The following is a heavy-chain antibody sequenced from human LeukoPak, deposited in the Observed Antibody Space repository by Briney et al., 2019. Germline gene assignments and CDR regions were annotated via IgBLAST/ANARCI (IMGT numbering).Heavy chain of an antibody. D-gene: IGHD3-22*01. J-gene: IGHJ4*02. V-gene: IGHV3-9*01. CDR3: AKDFSSGYYYFDY. CDR1: GFTFDDYA. CDR2: INCNSGSK. Sequence: PGGSLRLSCAASGFTFDDYAIHWVRQAPGKGLEWVSGINCNSGSKHYADSVKGRFTISRDNAKNSLYLQMNSLRAEDTALYYCAKDFSSGYYYFDYWGQGTLVTVSS.